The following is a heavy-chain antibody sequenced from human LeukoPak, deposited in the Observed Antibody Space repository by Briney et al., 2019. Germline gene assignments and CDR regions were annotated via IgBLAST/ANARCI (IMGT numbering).Heavy chain of an antibody. D-gene: IGHD2-21*02. CDR1: GFTLSNAW. V-gene: IGHV3-15*01. CDR2: IKSKTDGGTT. CDR3: TTTPYCGGDCYFDY. Sequence: PGGSLRLSCAASGFTLSNAWMSWVRQPPGKGLEWVGRIKSKTDGGTTDYAAPVKGRFTISRDDSKNTLYLQMNSLKTEDTAVYYCTTTPYCGGDCYFDYWGQGTLVTVSS. J-gene: IGHJ4*02.